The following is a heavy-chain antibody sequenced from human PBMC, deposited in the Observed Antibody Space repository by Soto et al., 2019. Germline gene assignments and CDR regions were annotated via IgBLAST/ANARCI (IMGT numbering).Heavy chain of an antibody. V-gene: IGHV3-33*01. CDR3: ARDWLAVAALDY. J-gene: IGHJ4*02. CDR1: GFTFSSYG. Sequence: QVQLVESGGGVVQPGRSLRLSCAASGFTFSSYGMHWVRQAPGKGLEWVAVIWYDGSNKYYADSVKGRFTISRDNSKNTLYLQMNSLRAEDTAVYYCARDWLAVAALDYWGQGTLVTVSS. D-gene: IGHD6-19*01. CDR2: IWYDGSNK.